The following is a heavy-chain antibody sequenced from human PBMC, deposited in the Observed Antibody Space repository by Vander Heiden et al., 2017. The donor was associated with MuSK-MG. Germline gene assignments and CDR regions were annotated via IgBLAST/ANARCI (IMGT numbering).Heavy chain of an antibody. CDR3: ASRPPHGDSVLWVFDY. CDR1: GITFSNHV. D-gene: IGHD4-17*01. Sequence: EVQLLESGGSLVPPGGSLRLSCVASGITFSNHVMSWVRQAPGRGLEWVSGITDSGGSTYYADSVKGRFTISRDNSKSTLYLQMNSLRAEDTAVYYCASRPPHGDSVLWVFDYWGPGTLVTVSS. V-gene: IGHV3-23*01. J-gene: IGHJ4*02. CDR2: ITDSGGST.